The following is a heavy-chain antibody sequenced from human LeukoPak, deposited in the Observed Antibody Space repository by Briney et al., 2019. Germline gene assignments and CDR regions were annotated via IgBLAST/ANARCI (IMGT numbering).Heavy chain of an antibody. CDR2: IYYSGTT. CDR3: ARVRQYCTNGVCFYTRFDY. D-gene: IGHD2-8*01. Sequence: SSETLSLTCSVSGDSISSYYWSWIRQPPGKGLEWIGSIYYSGTTNYNPSLKSRVTISVDTSKNQFSLKLSSVTAADTAVYYCARVRQYCTNGVCFYTRFDYWGQGTLVTVSS. J-gene: IGHJ4*02. V-gene: IGHV4-59*01. CDR1: GDSISSYY.